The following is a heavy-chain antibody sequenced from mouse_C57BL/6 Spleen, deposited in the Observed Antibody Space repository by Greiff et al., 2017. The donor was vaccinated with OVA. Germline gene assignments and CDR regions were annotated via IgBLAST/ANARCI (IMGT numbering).Heavy chain of an antibody. CDR2: IRNKANGYTT. Sequence: EVKVEESGGGLVQPGGSLSLSCAASGFTFTDYYMSWVRQPPGKALEWLGFIRNKANGYTTEYSASVKGRFTISRDNSQSILYLQMNALRAEYSATYYCARVLHYYGSSSFAYWGQETLVTVSA. CDR3: ARVLHYYGSSSFAY. V-gene: IGHV7-3*01. D-gene: IGHD1-1*01. J-gene: IGHJ3*01. CDR1: GFTFTDYY.